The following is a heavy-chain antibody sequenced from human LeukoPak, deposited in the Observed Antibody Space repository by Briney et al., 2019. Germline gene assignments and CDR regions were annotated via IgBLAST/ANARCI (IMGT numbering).Heavy chain of an antibody. Sequence: GGSLRLSCTASGFTFTSYGLHWLRQAPGKGLEWLAVIYYDGSNEYYAPSENRLFIIIRDNSKNTLLLQRNSLRPEDTAVYYWAKARGTYYFDCWGQGTLVTVSS. J-gene: IGHJ4*02. V-gene: IGHV3-30*18. CDR1: GFTFTSYG. CDR3: AKARGTYYFDC. D-gene: IGHD6-25*01. CDR2: IYYDGSNE.